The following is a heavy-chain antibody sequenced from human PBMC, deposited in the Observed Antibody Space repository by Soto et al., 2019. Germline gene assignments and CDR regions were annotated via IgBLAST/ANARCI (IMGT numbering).Heavy chain of an antibody. CDR3: ARDMSSSFYYYGMDV. D-gene: IGHD6-6*01. J-gene: IGHJ6*02. CDR2: IWYDGSNK. V-gene: IGHV3-33*01. CDR1: GFTFSSYG. Sequence: GGSLRLSCAASGFTFSSYGMHWVRQAPGKGLEWVAVIWYDGSNKYYADSVKGRFTISRDNSKNTLYLQMNSLRAEDTAVYYCARDMSSSFYYYGMDVWGQGTTVTV.